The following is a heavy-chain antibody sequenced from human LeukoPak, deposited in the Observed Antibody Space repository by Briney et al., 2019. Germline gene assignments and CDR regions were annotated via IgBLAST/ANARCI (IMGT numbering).Heavy chain of an antibody. D-gene: IGHD2-2*02. CDR2: ISAYNGNT. J-gene: IGHJ4*02. CDR1: GYTFTSYG. CDR3: ARGVVVVPAAIGWEFDY. Sequence: ASVKVSCXASGYTFTSYGISWVRQAPGQGLEWMGWISAYNGNTNYAQKLQGRVTMTTDTSTSTAYMELRSLRSDDTAVYYCARGVVVVPAAIGWEFDYWGQGTLVTVSS. V-gene: IGHV1-18*01.